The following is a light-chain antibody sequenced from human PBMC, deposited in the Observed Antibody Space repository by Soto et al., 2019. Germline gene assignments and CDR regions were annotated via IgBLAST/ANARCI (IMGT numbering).Light chain of an antibody. V-gene: IGKV3-15*01. J-gene: IGKJ1*01. Sequence: EIVMMQSPATLSGSPGETATLSCRASQSVKRKGAWYQQKPGQAPRLLIYGASTGATDVPDRFSGSGSGTQFTLPISSLQSEDFAGYYCQQYDKSPRWTFDQGTKVEIK. CDR1: QSVKRK. CDR3: QQYDKSPRWT. CDR2: GAS.